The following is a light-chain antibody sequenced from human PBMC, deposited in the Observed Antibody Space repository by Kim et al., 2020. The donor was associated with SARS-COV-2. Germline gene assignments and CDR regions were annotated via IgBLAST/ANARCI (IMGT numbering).Light chain of an antibody. V-gene: IGLV1-40*01. Sequence: HTVTIFCTWSSSNIGAGYDGLWYQQLPGTAPKLLIYGNSNRPSGVPDRFSGSNSGTSASLAITGLQADDEADYYCQSYDSSLSGWVFGGGTQLPVL. CDR3: QSYDSSLSGWV. J-gene: IGLJ3*02. CDR2: GNS. CDR1: SSNIGAGYD.